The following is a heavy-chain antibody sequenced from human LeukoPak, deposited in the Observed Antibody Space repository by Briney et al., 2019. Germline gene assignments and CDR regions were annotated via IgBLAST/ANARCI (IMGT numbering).Heavy chain of an antibody. Sequence: PGGSLRLSCAASGFTFSSYAMHWFRQAPGKGLEWVAVISYDGSNKYYADSVKGRFTISRDNSKNTLYLQMNSLRAEDTAVYYCARDWGSIVVVPAAPENYFDYWGQGTLVTVSS. CDR3: ARDWGSIVVVPAAPENYFDY. D-gene: IGHD2-2*01. CDR1: GFTFSSYA. CDR2: ISYDGSNK. V-gene: IGHV3-30*04. J-gene: IGHJ4*02.